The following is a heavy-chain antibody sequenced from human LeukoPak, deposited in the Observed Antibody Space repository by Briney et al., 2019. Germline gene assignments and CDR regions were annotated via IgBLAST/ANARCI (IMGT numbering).Heavy chain of an antibody. CDR3: ARYSYSSGWYPQKHFDY. Sequence: GGSLRLSCAASGFTFSSYSMNWVRQAPGKGLEWVSSISSSSSYIYYADSVKGRFTISRDNAKNSLYLQMNSPRAEDTAVYYCARYSYSSGWYPQKHFDYWGQGTLVTVSS. CDR2: ISSSSSYI. V-gene: IGHV3-21*01. D-gene: IGHD6-19*01. CDR1: GFTFSSYS. J-gene: IGHJ4*02.